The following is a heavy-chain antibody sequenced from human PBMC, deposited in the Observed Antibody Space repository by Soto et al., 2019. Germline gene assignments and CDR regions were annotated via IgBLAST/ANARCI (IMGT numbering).Heavy chain of an antibody. D-gene: IGHD3-22*01. CDR3: ARGGYYDSSGSRNYFYYGMNV. V-gene: IGHV1-18*01. CDR2: VSPYDGYT. Sequence: GASVKVSCKASGYTFSSYGINWVQQAPGQGLEWLGWVSPYDGYTNYAQILQGRVSMTTDTSTKTAYMEVRSLRSDDTAVYYCARGGYYDSSGSRNYFYYGMNVWGQGTTVTV. J-gene: IGHJ6*02. CDR1: GYTFSSYG.